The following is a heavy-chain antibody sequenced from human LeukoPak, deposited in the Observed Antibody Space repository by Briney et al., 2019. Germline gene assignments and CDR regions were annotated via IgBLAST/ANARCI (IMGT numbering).Heavy chain of an antibody. J-gene: IGHJ3*02. CDR3: AKELGPFDGFDI. CDR1: GFTFPTDG. Sequence: GGSLRLSCAASGFTFPTDGMHWVRQAPGKGLEWVAVIWSNGRNKYYADSVKGRFTISRDNSKNTLYLEMNSLRAEDTAVYYCAKELGPFDGFDIWGQGTMVTVSS. D-gene: IGHD3-16*01. CDR2: IWSNGRNK. V-gene: IGHV3-33*06.